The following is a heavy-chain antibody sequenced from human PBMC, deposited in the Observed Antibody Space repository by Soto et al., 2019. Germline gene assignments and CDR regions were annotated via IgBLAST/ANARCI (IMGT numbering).Heavy chain of an antibody. J-gene: IGHJ5*02. CDR3: ARAPNGRNTLNWFDP. V-gene: IGHV1-69*01. Sequence: QVQLVQSGAEVKKPGSSVKVSCKSSGGTFSRYAISWVRLAPGQGLEWMGGIIPIFGTANYAQKFQGRVTITADESTSTAYMELSSLRSEDTAVYYCARAPNGRNTLNWFDPWGQGTLVTVSS. CDR2: IIPIFGTA. CDR1: GGTFSRYA. D-gene: IGHD4-17*01.